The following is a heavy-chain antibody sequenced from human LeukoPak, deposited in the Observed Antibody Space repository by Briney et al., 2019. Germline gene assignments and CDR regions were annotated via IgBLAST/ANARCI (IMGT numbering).Heavy chain of an antibody. Sequence: GRSLRFSCAASGFNFHDYALHWVRQAPGKGLEWVSGINWNTDDIGYADSVKGRFTISRDNAKNSVYLQMNNLRAEDTALYYCARSFMVRITMIAAPFDHWGQGSLVTVSS. D-gene: IGHD3-22*01. CDR3: ARSFMVRITMIAAPFDH. CDR2: INWNTDDI. J-gene: IGHJ4*02. CDR1: GFNFHDYA. V-gene: IGHV3-9*01.